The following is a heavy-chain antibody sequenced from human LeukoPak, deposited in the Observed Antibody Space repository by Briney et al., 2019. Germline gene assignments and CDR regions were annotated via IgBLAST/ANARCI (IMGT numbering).Heavy chain of an antibody. CDR2: IYSGGST. V-gene: IGHV3-53*01. CDR1: GFTVSSNY. Sequence: GGSLRLSCAASGFTVSSNYMSWVRQAPGKGLEWVSVIYSGGSTYYADSVEGRFTISRDNSKNTLYLQMNSLRAEDTAVYYCARETPAGAFDIWGQGTMVTGSS. CDR3: ARETPAGAFDI. J-gene: IGHJ3*02. D-gene: IGHD6-13*01.